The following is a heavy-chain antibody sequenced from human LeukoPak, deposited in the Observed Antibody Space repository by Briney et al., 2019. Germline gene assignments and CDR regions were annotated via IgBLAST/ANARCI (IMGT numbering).Heavy chain of an antibody. D-gene: IGHD6-13*01. Sequence: SVKVSCKASGFTFSSSAIQWVRQTRGQRLEWIGWIVVGTGNTNYTQKLQERVTITRDMSTSTAYMELSSLRSEDTAVYYCAATISADTDYYGMDVWGQGTTVTVSS. CDR3: AATISADTDYYGMDV. CDR1: GFTFSSSA. J-gene: IGHJ6*02. V-gene: IGHV1-58*02. CDR2: IVVGTGNT.